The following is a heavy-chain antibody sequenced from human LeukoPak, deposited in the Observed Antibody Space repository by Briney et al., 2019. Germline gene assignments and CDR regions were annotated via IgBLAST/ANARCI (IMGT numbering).Heavy chain of an antibody. CDR2: MWYDGRNK. Sequence: GGSLRLSCAASGFTFNSYGMHWVGHAPGKGLEGVAVMWYDGRNKYYADSVKGRFTISRDNSKNTLYLQMNSLRAEDTAVYYCARDGYYDFWSGPFDFWGQGTLVTVSS. D-gene: IGHD3-3*01. J-gene: IGHJ4*02. V-gene: IGHV3-33*01. CDR1: GFTFNSYG. CDR3: ARDGYYDFWSGPFDF.